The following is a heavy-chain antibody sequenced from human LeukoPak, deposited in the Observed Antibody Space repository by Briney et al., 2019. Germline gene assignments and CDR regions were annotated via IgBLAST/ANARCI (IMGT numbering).Heavy chain of an antibody. Sequence: PSETLSLTCTVSGSSISSGYYWGWIRQPPGRGLEWIGSIYHRGTTYYNPSLKSRVSISVDTSKNQFSLKLSSVTAADTAVYYCARVVTGLYDSSGYVDYWGQGTLVTVSS. CDR1: GSSISSGYY. V-gene: IGHV4-38-2*02. J-gene: IGHJ4*02. CDR2: IYHRGTT. CDR3: ARVVTGLYDSSGYVDY. D-gene: IGHD3-22*01.